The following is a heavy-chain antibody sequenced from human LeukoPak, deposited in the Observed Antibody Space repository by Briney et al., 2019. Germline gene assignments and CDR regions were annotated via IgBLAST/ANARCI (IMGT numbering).Heavy chain of an antibody. V-gene: IGHV5-51*01. D-gene: IGHD2-21*02. Sequence: GESLKISCKGSGYSFTSYWIGWVRQMPGKGLEWMGIIYPGDSDTRYSPSFQGQVTISADKSISTAYLQWSSLKAPDTAMYYCARMGAYCGGDCYYNWFDPWGQGTLVTVSS. CDR1: GYSFTSYW. J-gene: IGHJ5*02. CDR3: ARMGAYCGGDCYYNWFDP. CDR2: IYPGDSDT.